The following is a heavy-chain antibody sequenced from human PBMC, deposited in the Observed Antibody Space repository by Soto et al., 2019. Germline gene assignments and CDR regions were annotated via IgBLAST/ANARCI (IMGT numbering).Heavy chain of an antibody. J-gene: IGHJ6*02. V-gene: IGHV3-30*18. Sequence: HPGGSLRLSCAASGFTFSSYGMHWVRQAPGKGLEWVAVISYDGSNKYYADSVKGRFTISRDNSKNTLYLQMNSLRAEDTAVYYCAKDRRRGSGSYYYGMDVWGQGTTVTVSS. CDR3: AKDRRRGSGSYYYGMDV. CDR2: ISYDGSNK. CDR1: GFTFSSYG. D-gene: IGHD3-10*01.